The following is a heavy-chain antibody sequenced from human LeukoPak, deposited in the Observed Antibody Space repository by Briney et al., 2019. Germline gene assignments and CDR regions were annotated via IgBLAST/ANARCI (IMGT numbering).Heavy chain of an antibody. D-gene: IGHD1-26*01. J-gene: IGHJ4*02. CDR3: ARGALLGYFDY. CDR1: GFTFSSYG. V-gene: IGHV3-33*01. CDR2: IWYDGSNK. Sequence: GRSLRLSCAASGFTFSSYGMHWVRQAPGKGLEWVAVIWYDGSNKYYADSVKGRFTISRDNSKNTLYLQMNSLRAEDTAVYYCARGALLGYFDYWGQGTLVTVSS.